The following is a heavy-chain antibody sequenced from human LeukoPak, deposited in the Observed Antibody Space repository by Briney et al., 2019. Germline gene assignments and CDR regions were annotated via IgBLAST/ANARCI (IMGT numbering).Heavy chain of an antibody. Sequence: PGGSLRLSCAASGFTFSSYGMHWVRQAPGKGLEWVAVIWYDGSNKYYADSVKGRFTISRDNSKNTLYLQMNSLRAEDTAVYYCARGAHRRDGYNYYFDYWGQGTLVTVSS. J-gene: IGHJ4*02. CDR3: ARGAHRRDGYNYYFDY. D-gene: IGHD5-24*01. V-gene: IGHV3-33*01. CDR1: GFTFSSYG. CDR2: IWYDGSNK.